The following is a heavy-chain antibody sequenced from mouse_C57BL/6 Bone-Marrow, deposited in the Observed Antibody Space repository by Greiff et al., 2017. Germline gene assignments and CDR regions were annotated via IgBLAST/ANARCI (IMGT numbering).Heavy chain of an antibody. CDR3: AREGNYYGIPYAMDY. CDR1: GYSFTDYN. CDR2: IKPNYGTT. D-gene: IGHD1-1*01. V-gene: IGHV1-39*01. Sequence: VQLQQSGPELVQPGASVKISCKASGYSFTDYNLNWVKQSNGKSLEWIGVIKPNYGTTSYNQKLKGKATLTVDQSSSTAYMQINSLTSEDSAVYYCAREGNYYGIPYAMDYCGQGTSVTVSS. J-gene: IGHJ4*01.